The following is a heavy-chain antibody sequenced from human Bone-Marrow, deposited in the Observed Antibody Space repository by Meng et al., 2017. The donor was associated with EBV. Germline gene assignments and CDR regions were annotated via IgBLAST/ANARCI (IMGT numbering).Heavy chain of an antibody. CDR1: GGSFRGYY. J-gene: IGHJ2*01. V-gene: IGHV4-34*01. Sequence: QVQLQQWGAGLLKPSETLSLSCAVYGGSFRGYYWSWIRQPPGKGLEWIGEINHSGSTNYSPSLKSRVTISVDTSKNQFSLKLSSVTAADTAVYYCARSAKVYFGLWGRGTLVTVSS. CDR3: ARSAKVYFGL. CDR2: INHSGST.